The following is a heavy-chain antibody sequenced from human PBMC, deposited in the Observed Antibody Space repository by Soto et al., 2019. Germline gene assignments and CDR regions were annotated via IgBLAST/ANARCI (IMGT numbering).Heavy chain of an antibody. CDR2: ISGSGDTK. Sequence: XESMRLCCASSGFTFSSCSMNWVRQAPGKGLEWVSFISGSGDTKYYADSVKGRFTISRDNAKNSLYLQMSSLRDEDTAVYYCAKYCSSDVCFDYWGQGTLVTVSS. V-gene: IGHV3-48*02. CDR1: GFTFSSCS. J-gene: IGHJ4*02. CDR3: AKYCSSDVCFDY. D-gene: IGHD2-8*01.